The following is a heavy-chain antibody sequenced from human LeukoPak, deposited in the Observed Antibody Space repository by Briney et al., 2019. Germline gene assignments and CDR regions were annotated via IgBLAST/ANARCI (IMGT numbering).Heavy chain of an antibody. D-gene: IGHD4-23*01. V-gene: IGHV4-59*08. CDR3: AKTGNSYAFDI. CDR2: IYYSGST. J-gene: IGHJ3*02. CDR1: GGSISSYY. Sequence: PSETLSLTCTVSGGSISSYYWSWIRQPPGKGLEWIGYIYYSGSTNYNPSLKSRVTISVDTSKNQFSLKLSSVTAADTAVYYCAKTGNSYAFDIWGQGTMVTVSS.